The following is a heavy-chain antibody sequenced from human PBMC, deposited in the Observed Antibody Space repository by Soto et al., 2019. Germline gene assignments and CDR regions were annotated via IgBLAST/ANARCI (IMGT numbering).Heavy chain of an antibody. V-gene: IGHV3-66*01. J-gene: IGHJ4*02. Sequence: VQLVASGGGLVQPGGSLRLSCAASGFTVSSNYMTWVRQAPGKGLEWVSNVYSGGTTSYADSVKGRFTISRYNSKNTLFLQMNSLRDDDTAVYYCASGASGNYRWGQGTLVTVSS. CDR2: VYSGGTT. D-gene: IGHD3-10*01. CDR3: ASGASGNYR. CDR1: GFTVSSNY.